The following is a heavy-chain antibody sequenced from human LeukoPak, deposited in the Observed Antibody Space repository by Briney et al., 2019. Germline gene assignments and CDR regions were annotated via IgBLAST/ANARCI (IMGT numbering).Heavy chain of an antibody. CDR1: GFTFSNYW. CDR3: AKDLDVVVPAARLSCLDY. J-gene: IGHJ4*02. Sequence: PGGPLRLSCAASGFTFSNYWMNWVRQAPGKGLECLANIKQDGSETYYADSVKGRFTISRDNSKNTLYLQMNSLRAEDTAVYYCAKDLDVVVPAARLSCLDYWGQGTLVTVSS. V-gene: IGHV3-7*01. CDR2: IKQDGSET. D-gene: IGHD2-2*01.